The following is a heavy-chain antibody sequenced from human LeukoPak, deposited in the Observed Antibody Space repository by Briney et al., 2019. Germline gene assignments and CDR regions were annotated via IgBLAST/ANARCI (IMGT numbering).Heavy chain of an antibody. J-gene: IGHJ2*01. CDR2: LYYSGVT. D-gene: IGHD3-10*01. CDR3: ARTPMVRGSYWYFDL. CDR1: GGSISTNIYY. Sequence: MSSETLSLTCSVSGGSISTNIYYWDWIRQPPGKGLEWIGTLYYSGVTHYNPSLKSRVTISVDTSKTQFSLKLTSVTAADTAVYYCARTPMVRGSYWYFDLWGRGTLVTVSS. V-gene: IGHV4-39*07.